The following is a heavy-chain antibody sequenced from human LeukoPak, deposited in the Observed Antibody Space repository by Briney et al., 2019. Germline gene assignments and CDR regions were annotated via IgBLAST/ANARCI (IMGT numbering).Heavy chain of an antibody. CDR3: VRASVHSGGAFDT. CDR1: GGSISSGSYY. J-gene: IGHJ3*02. CDR2: VSHSGFNKSNGDIT. Sequence: SETLSLTCTVSGGSISSGSYYWSWIRQPAGKGLEWVGYVSHSGFNKSNGDITVYNPSLESRVTTSRDTSKNQFSLKLSSVTAADTAVYYCVRASVHSGGAFDTWGQGTVVTVSS. D-gene: IGHD2-15*01. V-gene: IGHV4-61*10.